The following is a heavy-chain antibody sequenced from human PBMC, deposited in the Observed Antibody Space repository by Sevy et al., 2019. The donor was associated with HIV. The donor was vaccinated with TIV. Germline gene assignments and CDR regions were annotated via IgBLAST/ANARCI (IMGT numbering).Heavy chain of an antibody. CDR1: GFTVGSNY. D-gene: IGHD3-22*01. V-gene: IGHV3-53*01. J-gene: IGHJ3*02. Sequence: GGSLRLSCAASGFTVGSNYMSWVRQAPGKGLEWVSIIYSGVTTSYADSVKGRLTISRDDSKNTLYLQMNSLRSEDKAGYYCARVSVYYYDSSGYYTTGNAFDIWGQGTMVTVSS. CDR3: ARVSVYYYDSSGYYTTGNAFDI. CDR2: IYSGVTT.